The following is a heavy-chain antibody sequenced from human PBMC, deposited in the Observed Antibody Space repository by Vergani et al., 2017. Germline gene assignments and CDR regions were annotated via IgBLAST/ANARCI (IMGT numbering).Heavy chain of an antibody. CDR3: ARVITFGGVIVSRFDP. J-gene: IGHJ5*02. CDR2: IYYSGST. D-gene: IGHD3-16*02. Sequence: QVQLQESGPGLVKPSQTLSLTCTVSGGSISSGGYYWSWIRQHPGKGLEWIGYIYYSGSTYYNPSLKSRVTIAVDTSKNQFSLKLGSVTAAYTAVYYCARVITFGGVIVSRFDPWGQGTLVTVSS. CDR1: GGSISSGGYY. V-gene: IGHV4-31*03.